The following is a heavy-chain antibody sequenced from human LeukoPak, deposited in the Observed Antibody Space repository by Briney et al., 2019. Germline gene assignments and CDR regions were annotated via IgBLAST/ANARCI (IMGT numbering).Heavy chain of an antibody. Sequence: GGSLRLSCAASGFTFSSYEMNWVRQAPGKGLEWVSSVSSSSTSIYYADSLKGRFTISRDNAKNSLFLQVNSLRDEDTAVYYCARGPPCSSTSCYVTGAFDFWGQGTMVTVSS. D-gene: IGHD2-2*01. CDR2: VSSSSTSI. CDR1: GFTFSSYE. CDR3: ARGPPCSSTSCYVTGAFDF. J-gene: IGHJ3*01. V-gene: IGHV3-21*01.